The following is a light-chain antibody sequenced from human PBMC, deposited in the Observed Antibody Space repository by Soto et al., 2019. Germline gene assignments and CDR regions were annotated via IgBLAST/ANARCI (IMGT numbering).Light chain of an antibody. J-gene: IGLJ3*02. Sequence: QSVLTQPPSASGNPGQRVTISCSGSSSNIGTNYVYWYQQLPGTAPKLLIYRNNQRPSGVPDRFSGSKSGTSASLAISGLRSEDEADYYCASWDDSLSGWVFGGGTKLTVL. V-gene: IGLV1-47*01. CDR1: SSNIGTNY. CDR3: ASWDDSLSGWV. CDR2: RNN.